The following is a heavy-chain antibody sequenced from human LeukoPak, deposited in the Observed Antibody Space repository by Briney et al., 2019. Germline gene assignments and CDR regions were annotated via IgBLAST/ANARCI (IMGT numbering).Heavy chain of an antibody. CDR3: ARSGSSGYYPTRGYYFDY. Sequence: PSETLSLTCTVSGYSISSANYWAWIRQPPGKALEWIGSIYHSGRTYYNPSLKSRVTISVDTSKNEFSLKLSSVTAADTAVYYCARSGSSGYYPTRGYYFDYWGQGTLVTVSS. V-gene: IGHV4-38-2*02. CDR1: GYSISSANY. CDR2: IYHSGRT. D-gene: IGHD3-22*01. J-gene: IGHJ4*02.